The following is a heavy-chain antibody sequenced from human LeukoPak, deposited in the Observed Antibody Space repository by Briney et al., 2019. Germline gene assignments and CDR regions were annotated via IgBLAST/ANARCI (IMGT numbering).Heavy chain of an antibody. CDR2: IIPIFGTA. CDR3: ARGDYGSRGYSFVSS. D-gene: IGHD3-22*01. J-gene: IGHJ5*02. Sequence: SVKVSCKASGGTFSSYAISWVRQAPGQGLEWMGGIIPIFGTANYAQKFQGRVTITADESTSTAYMELSSLRSEDTAVYYCARGDYGSRGYSFVSSWGQGTLVLVSS. V-gene: IGHV1-69*13. CDR1: GGTFSSYA.